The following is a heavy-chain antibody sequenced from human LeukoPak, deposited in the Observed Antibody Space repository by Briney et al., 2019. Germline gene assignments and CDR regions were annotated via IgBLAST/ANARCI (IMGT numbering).Heavy chain of an antibody. Sequence: GGSLRLSCAASGFTFSTYWMSWVRQAPGKGLEWVSTISASGGSTYFADSVKGRFTISRDNSNNTLYLQMNSLRAEDTAVYYCAKKYHYGSGSYLYYFDYWGQGTLVTVSS. CDR2: ISASGGST. V-gene: IGHV3-23*01. CDR3: AKKYHYGSGSYLYYFDY. CDR1: GFTFSTYW. D-gene: IGHD3-10*01. J-gene: IGHJ4*02.